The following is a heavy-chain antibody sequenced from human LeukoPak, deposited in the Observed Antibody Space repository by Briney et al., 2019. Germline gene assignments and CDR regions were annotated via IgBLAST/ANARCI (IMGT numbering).Heavy chain of an antibody. V-gene: IGHV4-59*08. D-gene: IGHD3-22*01. Sequence: SETLSLTCTVSGGSISSYFWSWIRQPPGKGLEWIGYIYNSGRTSYNPSLKSRVTISVDTSKNQFSLKLRSVTAADTAVYYCARTYDYDESDYFGANWGQGTLVTVSA. CDR3: ARTYDYDESDYFGAN. CDR1: GGSISSYF. J-gene: IGHJ4*02. CDR2: IYNSGRT.